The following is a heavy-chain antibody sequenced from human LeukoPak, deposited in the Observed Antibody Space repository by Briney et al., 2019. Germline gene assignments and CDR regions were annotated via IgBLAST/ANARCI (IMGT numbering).Heavy chain of an antibody. Sequence: GGSLSLSYAASGFTFGSYSTLWVRQAPGKGLEWVSYISSSSSTIYYADSVKGRFTISRDNGKNSLHLQMNSLRDEDTAVYYCARGRYISSWYYYWGQGTLVTVSS. CDR3: ARGRYISSWYYY. CDR1: GFTFGSYS. J-gene: IGHJ4*02. V-gene: IGHV3-48*02. D-gene: IGHD6-13*01. CDR2: ISSSSSTI.